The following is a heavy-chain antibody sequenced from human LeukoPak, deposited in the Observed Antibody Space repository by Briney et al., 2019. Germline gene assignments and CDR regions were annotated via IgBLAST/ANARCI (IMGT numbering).Heavy chain of an antibody. CDR1: GGSISSYY. J-gene: IGHJ6*02. V-gene: IGHV4-59*01. CDR2: IYYSGST. CDR3: ARGAVIAAADEYYYGMDV. Sequence: PSETLSLACTVSGGSISSYYWSWIRQPPGKGLQWIGYIYYSGSTNYNPSLKSRVTISVDTSKNQFSLKLSSVTAADTAVYYCARGAVIAAADEYYYGMDVWGQGTTVTVSS. D-gene: IGHD6-13*01.